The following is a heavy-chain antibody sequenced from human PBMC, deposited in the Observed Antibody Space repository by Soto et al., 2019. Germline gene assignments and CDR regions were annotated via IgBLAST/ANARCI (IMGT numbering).Heavy chain of an antibody. D-gene: IGHD3-9*01. J-gene: IGHJ4*02. V-gene: IGHV4-34*01. CDR2: INHSGST. CDR1: GGSFSGYY. CDR3: ARGRLDFDWLSHRTYYFDY. Sequence: PSETLSLTCAVYGGSFSGYYWSWIRQPPGKGLEWIGEINHSGSTNYNPSLKSRVTISVDTSKNQFSLKLSSVTAADTAVYYCARGRLDFDWLSHRTYYFDYWGQGTLVTVSS.